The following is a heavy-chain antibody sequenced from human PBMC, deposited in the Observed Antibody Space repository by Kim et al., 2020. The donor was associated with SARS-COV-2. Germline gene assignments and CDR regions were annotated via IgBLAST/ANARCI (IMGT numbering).Heavy chain of an antibody. V-gene: IGHV5-10-1*01. Sequence: GESLKISCKGSGYSFTSYWISWVRQMPGKGLEWMGRIDPSDSYTNYSPSFQGHVTISAGKSISTAYLQWSSLKASDTAMYYCARGGSGYGLTDAFDIWGQGTMVTVSS. D-gene: IGHD5-12*01. J-gene: IGHJ3*02. CDR2: IDPSDSYT. CDR1: GYSFTSYW. CDR3: ARGGSGYGLTDAFDI.